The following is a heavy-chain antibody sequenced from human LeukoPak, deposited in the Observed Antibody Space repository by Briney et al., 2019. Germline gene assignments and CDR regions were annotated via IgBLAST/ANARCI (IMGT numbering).Heavy chain of an antibody. CDR3: ARGKFYRTYSSSWYSPPCFLDY. V-gene: IGHV4-34*01. CDR2: INHSGST. J-gene: IGHJ4*02. D-gene: IGHD6-13*01. CDR1: GGSFSGYY. Sequence: PSETLSLTCAVYGGSFSGYYWSWIRQPPGKGLEWIGEINHSGSTNYNPSLKSRVTISVDTSKNQFSLKLSSVTAADTAVYYCARGKFYRTYSSSWYSPPCFLDYWGQGTLVTVSS.